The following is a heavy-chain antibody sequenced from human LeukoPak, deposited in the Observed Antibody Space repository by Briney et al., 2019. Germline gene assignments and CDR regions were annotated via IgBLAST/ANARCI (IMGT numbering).Heavy chain of an antibody. V-gene: IGHV1-2*02. CDR2: INPNSGGT. J-gene: IGHJ4*02. D-gene: IGHD6-13*01. CDR3: ARGYTKEQQLVNNFDY. Sequence: ASVKVSCKASGYTFTGYYTHWVRQAPGQGLEWMGWINPNSGGTNYAQKFQGRVTMTRYTSISTAYMELSRLRSDDTAVYYCARGYTKEQQLVNNFDYWGQGTLVTVSS. CDR1: GYTFTGYY.